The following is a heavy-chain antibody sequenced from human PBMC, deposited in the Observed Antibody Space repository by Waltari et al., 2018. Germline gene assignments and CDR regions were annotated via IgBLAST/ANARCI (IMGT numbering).Heavy chain of an antibody. CDR1: GVSITSNRHY. J-gene: IGHJ3*01. CDR3: ATYIGASVGTAAFDV. D-gene: IGHD5-12*01. V-gene: IGHV4-39*01. Sequence: QLQLQESGPGLVKPSETLSLTCSVPGVSITSNRHYWGWIRQPPGQVLAWIGTMSYSGATYSSPSLESRVTVSRDTSKNQLSLKLVSVTAAETAVYYCATYIGASVGTAAFDVWGQGTMVTVSS. CDR2: MSYSGAT.